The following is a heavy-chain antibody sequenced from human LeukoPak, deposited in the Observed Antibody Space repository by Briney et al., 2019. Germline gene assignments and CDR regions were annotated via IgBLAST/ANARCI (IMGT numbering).Heavy chain of an antibody. J-gene: IGHJ4*02. V-gene: IGHV1-24*01. CDR2: FDPEDGET. CDR1: GYTLTELS. CDR3: ATDSGGNYGGNSPFDY. Sequence: ASVKVSCKVSGYTLTELSMHWVRQAPGKGLEWTGGFDPEDGETIYAQKFQGRVTMTEDTSTDTAYMELSSLRSEDTAVYYCATDSGGNYGGNSPFDYWGQGTLVTVSS. D-gene: IGHD4-23*01.